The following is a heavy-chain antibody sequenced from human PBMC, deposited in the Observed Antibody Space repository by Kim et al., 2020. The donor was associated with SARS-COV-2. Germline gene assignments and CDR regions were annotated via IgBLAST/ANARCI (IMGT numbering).Heavy chain of an antibody. V-gene: IGHV4-39*01. CDR2: IYYSGST. CDR1: GGSISSSSYY. J-gene: IGHJ3*02. D-gene: IGHD3-3*01. CDR3: ARPYDFWRAKDAFDI. Sequence: SETLSLTCTVSGGSISSSSYYWGWIRQPPGKGLEWIGSIYYSGSTYYNPSLKSRVTISVDTSKNQFSLKLSSVTAADTAVYYCARPYDFWRAKDAFDIWGQGTMVTVSS.